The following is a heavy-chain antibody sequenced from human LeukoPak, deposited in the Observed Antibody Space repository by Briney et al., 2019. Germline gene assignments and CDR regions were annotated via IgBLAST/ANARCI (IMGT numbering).Heavy chain of an antibody. V-gene: IGHV1-46*01. J-gene: IGHJ4*02. Sequence: ASVKVSCKVSGGTFSNDSITWVRQAPGQGLEWMGIINPSGGSTSYAQKFQGRVTMTRDTPTSTVYMELSSLRSEDTAVYYCASSSSRHYYGSGGYYFDYWGQGTLVTVSS. D-gene: IGHD3-10*01. CDR2: INPSGGST. CDR1: GGTFSNDS. CDR3: ASSSSRHYYGSGGYYFDY.